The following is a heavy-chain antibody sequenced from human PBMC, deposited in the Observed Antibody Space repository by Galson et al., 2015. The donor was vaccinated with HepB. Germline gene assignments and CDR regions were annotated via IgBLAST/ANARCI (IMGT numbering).Heavy chain of an antibody. Sequence: SLRLSCAASGFTFSSYWMSWVRQAPGKGLEWVANIKQDGSEKYYVDSVKGRFTISRDNAKNSLYLQMNSLRAEDTAVYYCASSHSSGWYRDAFDIWGQGTVVTVSS. CDR3: ASSHSSGWYRDAFDI. CDR1: GFTFSSYW. CDR2: IKQDGSEK. V-gene: IGHV3-7*03. J-gene: IGHJ3*02. D-gene: IGHD6-19*01.